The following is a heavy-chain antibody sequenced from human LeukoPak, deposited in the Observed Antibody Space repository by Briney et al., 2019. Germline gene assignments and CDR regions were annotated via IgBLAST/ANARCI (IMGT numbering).Heavy chain of an antibody. V-gene: IGHV3-66*01. CDR3: ASNSYSSGWYLPSAFDI. J-gene: IGHJ3*02. D-gene: IGHD6-19*01. Sequence: GGSLRLSCAASGFTFSSYAMSWVRQAPGKGLEWVSVIYSGGSTYYADSVKGRFTISRDNSKNTLYLQMNSLRAEDTAVYYCASNSYSSGWYLPSAFDIWGQGTMVTVSS. CDR2: IYSGGST. CDR1: GFTFSSYA.